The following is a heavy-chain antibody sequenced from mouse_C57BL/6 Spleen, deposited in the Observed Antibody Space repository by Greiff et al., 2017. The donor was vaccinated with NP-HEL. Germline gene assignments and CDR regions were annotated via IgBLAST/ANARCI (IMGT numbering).Heavy chain of an antibody. CDR2: IDPSDSST. J-gene: IGHJ1*03. V-gene: IGHV1-69*01. CDR1: GYTFTSYW. CDR3: ARNYGSSYWYFDV. D-gene: IGHD1-1*01. Sequence: QVQLQQPGAELVMPGASVKLSCKASGYTFTSYWMHWVKQRPGQGLEWIGEIDPSDSSTNYNQKFKGKSTLTVDKSSSTAYMQLSSLTSEDSAVYYCARNYGSSYWYFDVWGTGTTVTVSS.